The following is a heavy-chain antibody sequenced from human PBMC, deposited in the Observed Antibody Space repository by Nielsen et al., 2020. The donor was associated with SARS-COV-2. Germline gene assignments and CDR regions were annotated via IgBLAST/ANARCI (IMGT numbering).Heavy chain of an antibody. V-gene: IGHV1-2*06. Sequence: ASVKVSCKASGYTFTGYYMHWVRQAPGQGLEWMGRINPNSGGTNYAQKFQGRVTMTRDTSISTAYMELSRLRSDDTAVYYCARADFGPFGVVMNFDYWGQGTLVTVSS. D-gene: IGHD3-3*01. CDR3: ARADFGPFGVVMNFDY. CDR1: GYTFTGYY. CDR2: INPNSGGT. J-gene: IGHJ4*02.